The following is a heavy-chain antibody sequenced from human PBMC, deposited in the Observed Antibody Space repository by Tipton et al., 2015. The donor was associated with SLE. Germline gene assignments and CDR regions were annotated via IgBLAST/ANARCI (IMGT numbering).Heavy chain of an antibody. J-gene: IGHJ5*02. CDR2: IIPIFGTA. CDR1: GGTFSNYA. D-gene: IGHD6-19*01. CDR3: ARVGQQWLEFGNWFDP. Sequence: QVQLVQSGPEVKKPGSSVKVSCKASGGTFSNYAINWVRQAPGQGLEWMGRIIPIFGTANYAQKFQGRVTITADESTTTAYMELSSLRSEDTAVYYCARVGQQWLEFGNWFDPWGQGTLVTVSS. V-gene: IGHV1-69*18.